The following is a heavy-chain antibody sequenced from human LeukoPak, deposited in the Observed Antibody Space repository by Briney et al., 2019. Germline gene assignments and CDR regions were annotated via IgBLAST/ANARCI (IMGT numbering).Heavy chain of an antibody. CDR1: GGSISSYY. V-gene: IGHV4-4*07. D-gene: IGHD3-10*01. CDR3: ARGGITMVRGVIGWFDP. CDR2: IYTSGST. Sequence: SETLSLTCTVSGGSISSYYWSWIRQPAGKGLEWIGRIYTSGSTNYSPSLKSRVTMSVDTSKNQFSLKLSSVTAADTAVYYCARGGITMVRGVIGWFDPWGQGTLVTVSS. J-gene: IGHJ5*02.